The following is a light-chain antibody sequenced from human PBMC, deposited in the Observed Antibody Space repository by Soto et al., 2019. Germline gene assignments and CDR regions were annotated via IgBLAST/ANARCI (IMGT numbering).Light chain of an antibody. CDR2: LGS. J-gene: IGKJ4*01. Sequence: EIVLTQSPLSLPVTPGEPASISCRSSRNLLHSNGYYYLDWYLQKTGQSPHLLIYLGSNRASGVPDRFSGSGSGTDFTLTISRVEAEDVGVYFCAQGLATPFTFGGGTKVEIK. CDR3: AQGLATPFT. V-gene: IGKV2-28*01. CDR1: RNLLHSNGYYY.